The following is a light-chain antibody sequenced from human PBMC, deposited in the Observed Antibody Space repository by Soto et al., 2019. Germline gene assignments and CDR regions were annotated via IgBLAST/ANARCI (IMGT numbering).Light chain of an antibody. J-gene: IGLJ2*01. CDR1: KIGSKS. CDR2: DDS. Sequence: SYELTQPPSVSVAPGQTASLTCGGDKIGSKSVHWYQQKPGQAPVLVVYDDSDRPSGISERFSGSNSGNTATLTISRVEAGDEADYCCQVWDSTADHPVFGGGTKVTVL. CDR3: QVWDSTADHPV. V-gene: IGLV3-21*02.